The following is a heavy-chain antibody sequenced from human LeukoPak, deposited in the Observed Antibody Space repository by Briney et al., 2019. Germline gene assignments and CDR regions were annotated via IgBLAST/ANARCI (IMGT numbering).Heavy chain of an antibody. CDR3: ARDSSYSSSWYGYYYYYGMDV. V-gene: IGHV4-59*01. D-gene: IGHD6-13*01. J-gene: IGHJ6*02. CDR1: GGSISSYY. CDR2: IYYSGST. Sequence: SETLSLTCAVSGGSISSYYRSWIRQPPGKGLEWIWYIYYSGSTKYNPSLKSRVTISVDTSKNQFSLKLSSVTAADTAVYYCARDSSYSSSWYGYYYYYGMDVWGQGTTVTVSS.